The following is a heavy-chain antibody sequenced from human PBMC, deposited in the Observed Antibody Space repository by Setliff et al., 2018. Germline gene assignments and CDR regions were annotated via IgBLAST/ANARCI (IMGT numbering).Heavy chain of an antibody. CDR1: GFTFSSYA. CDR3: AKRGPYCSGGTCHYYFDY. Sequence: GGSLRLSCAASGFTFSSYAMSWVRQAPGKGLEWVSAISGSGGSTYYADSVKGRFTISRDNSKNTVYLDVNSLRAEDTAVYYCAKRGPYCSGGTCHYYFDYWGQGTLVTV. J-gene: IGHJ4*02. D-gene: IGHD2-15*01. CDR2: ISGSGGST. V-gene: IGHV3-23*01.